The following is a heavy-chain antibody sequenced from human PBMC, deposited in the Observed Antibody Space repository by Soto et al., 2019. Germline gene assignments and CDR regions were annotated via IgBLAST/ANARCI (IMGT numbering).Heavy chain of an antibody. V-gene: IGHV4-39*01. Sequence: SETLYRIWNFRGAPLSSCTYNLCCFRQSPGMGLEWIGSIYYSGSTYYNPSLKSRVTISVDTSKNQFSLKLSSVTAADTAVYYCARLGRLLWFGEYEIYYGMDVWGQGTTVT. CDR1: GAPLSSCTYN. D-gene: IGHD3-10*01. J-gene: IGHJ6*02. CDR2: IYYSGST. CDR3: ARLGRLLWFGEYEIYYGMDV.